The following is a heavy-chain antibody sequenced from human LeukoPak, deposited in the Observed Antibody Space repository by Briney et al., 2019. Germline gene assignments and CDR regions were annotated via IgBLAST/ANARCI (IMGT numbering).Heavy chain of an antibody. V-gene: IGHV3-33*01. Sequence: GGSLRLSCAASGFTFSSYGMHWVRQAPGKGLEWVAVIWYDGSNKYYADSVKGRFTISRDNSKNTLYLQMNSLRAEDTAVYYCARGRARYAFDIWGQGTMVTVSS. CDR3: ARGRARYAFDI. J-gene: IGHJ3*02. CDR2: IWYDGSNK. CDR1: GFTFSSYG.